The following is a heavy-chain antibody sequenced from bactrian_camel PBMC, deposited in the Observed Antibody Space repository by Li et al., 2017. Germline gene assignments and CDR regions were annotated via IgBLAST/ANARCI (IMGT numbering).Heavy chain of an antibody. CDR2: IVPGDRFT. Sequence: VQLVESGGGSVQSGGSLRLSCAVSGYSVSDYCMGWFRQVPGKGREGVTAIVPGDRFTYYADSVKGRFTISRDNAKNTVFLQMNNLKPEDTAMYYCAAKRIVYERGADSYTCDSLGANFPFWGQGTQVTVS. CDR3: AAKRIVYERGADSYTCDSLGANFPF. J-gene: IGHJ6*01. D-gene: IGHD2*01. V-gene: IGHV3S40*01. CDR1: GYSVSDYC.